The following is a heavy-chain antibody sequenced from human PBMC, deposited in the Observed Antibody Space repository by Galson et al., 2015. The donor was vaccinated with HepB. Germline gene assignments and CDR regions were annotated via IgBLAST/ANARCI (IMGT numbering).Heavy chain of an antibody. D-gene: IGHD2/OR15-2a*01. CDR1: GFSLSTRGMC. J-gene: IGHJ6*02. Sequence: PALVTPTQTLTLTCTFSGFSLSTRGMCVSWVRQPPGKALEWLALIDWDDGKFYSASLKTRLTISKDTSKNQVVLTMTNMDPVDTATYYCARMETFYDYYGMDVWGQGTTVTVSS. V-gene: IGHV2-70*20. CDR3: ARMETFYDYYGMDV. CDR2: IDWDDGK.